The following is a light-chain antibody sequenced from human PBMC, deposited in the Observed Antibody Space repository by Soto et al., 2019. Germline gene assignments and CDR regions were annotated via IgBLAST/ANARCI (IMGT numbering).Light chain of an antibody. V-gene: IGLV3-21*04. Sequence: SYELTQPPSVSVAPGKTARITCGGNKIGSKSVHWYQQKPGQAPVLVIYYDSDRPSGIHERFSGSNSGYTATLTISRVEAGDEADYYCQVWDSSSDHPVVFGGGTKLTVL. J-gene: IGLJ2*01. CDR1: KIGSKS. CDR3: QVWDSSSDHPVV. CDR2: YDS.